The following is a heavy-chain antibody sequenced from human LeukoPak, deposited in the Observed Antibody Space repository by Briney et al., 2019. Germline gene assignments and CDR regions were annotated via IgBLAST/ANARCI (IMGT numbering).Heavy chain of an antibody. V-gene: IGHV4-59*01. Sequence: SETLSLTCTASGGSINDASWNWIRKPPGQGLEWIGYIYHSGGTNYNPSLKSRVTISLDTSKNQFSLKLSSVTAADTAVYHCARVGTYYRSLDSWGQGTLVTVSS. CDR2: IYHSGGT. CDR1: GGSINDAS. J-gene: IGHJ4*02. D-gene: IGHD3-10*01. CDR3: ARVGTYYRSLDS.